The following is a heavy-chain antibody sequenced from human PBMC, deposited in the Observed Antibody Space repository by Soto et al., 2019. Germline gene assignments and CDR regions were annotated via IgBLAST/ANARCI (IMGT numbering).Heavy chain of an antibody. CDR3: AMLGGWSGGSSGMDV. D-gene: IGHD6-19*01. V-gene: IGHV3-72*01. J-gene: IGHJ6*02. CDR2: IRRKANSYTT. Sequence: EVQLVESVGGLVQPGGSLRLSCAASGLIFSDYHMDWVRQAPGKGLEWVGRIRRKANSYTTEYAASVKGRFTISRDDSKNSLYLQMNSLKSEDTAVYYCAMLGGWSGGSSGMDVWGQGTTVTVSS. CDR1: GLIFSDYH.